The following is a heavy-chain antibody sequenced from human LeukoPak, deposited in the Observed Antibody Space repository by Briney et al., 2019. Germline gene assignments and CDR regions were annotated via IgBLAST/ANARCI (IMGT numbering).Heavy chain of an antibody. CDR2: IGTAGDT. CDR3: ARARYYGSGSYYRGYYYYGMDV. J-gene: IGHJ6*02. V-gene: IGHV3-13*01. D-gene: IGHD3-10*01. CDR1: GFTFSSYD. Sequence: TGGSLRLSCAASGFTFSSYDMHWVRQATGKGLEWVSAIGTAGDTYYPGSVKGRFTISRENAKNSLYLRMNSLRAGDTAVYYCARARYYGSGSYYRGYYYYGMDVWGQGTTVTVSS.